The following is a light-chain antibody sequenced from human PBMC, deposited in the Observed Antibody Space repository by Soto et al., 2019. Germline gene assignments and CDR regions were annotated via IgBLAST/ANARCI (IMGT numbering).Light chain of an antibody. J-gene: IGKJ1*01. CDR2: KAS. CDR1: QSISAW. V-gene: IGKV1-5*03. CDR3: QQYENYWT. Sequence: DIQMTQSPSTLSASLGDRVTITCRASQSISAWLAWYQQKPGKAPKLLIYKASTLDSGVPSRFSGSGSGTEFSLTISNLQPDDCATYYCQQYENYWTFGQGTKVDI.